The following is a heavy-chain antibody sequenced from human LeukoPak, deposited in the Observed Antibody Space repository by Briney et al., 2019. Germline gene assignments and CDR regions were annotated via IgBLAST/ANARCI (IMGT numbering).Heavy chain of an antibody. V-gene: IGHV3-21*01. Sequence: GGSLRLSCAASGFTFSSYSMNWVRQAPGKGLEWVSSISSSSSYIYYADSVKRRFTISRDNAKNSLYLQMNSLRAEDTAVYYCARAKMVRGAHIDYWGQGTLVTVSS. CDR1: GFTFSSYS. D-gene: IGHD3-10*01. J-gene: IGHJ4*02. CDR3: ARAKMVRGAHIDY. CDR2: ISSSSSYI.